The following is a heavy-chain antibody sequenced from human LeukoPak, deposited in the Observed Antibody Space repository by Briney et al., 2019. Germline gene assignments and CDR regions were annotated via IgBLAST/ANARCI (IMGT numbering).Heavy chain of an antibody. CDR2: INAGNGNT. Sequence: GASVKVSCKASGYTFTSYAMHWVRQAPGHRLEWVGWINAGNGNTKYSQKFQGRVTITTDESTSTAYLELSSLRSEDTAVYYCARDRYCSGGSCYYDAFDIWGQGTMVTVSS. D-gene: IGHD2-15*01. J-gene: IGHJ3*02. CDR1: GYTFTSYA. CDR3: ARDRYCSGGSCYYDAFDI. V-gene: IGHV1-3*01.